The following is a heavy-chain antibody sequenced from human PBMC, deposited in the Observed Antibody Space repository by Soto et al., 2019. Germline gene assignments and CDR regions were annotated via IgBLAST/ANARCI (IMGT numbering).Heavy chain of an antibody. CDR2: ISYDGNNK. V-gene: IGHV3-30*18. Sequence: QVQLVESGGGVVQPGRSLRLSCAASGFTFSTYGMHWVRQAPGKGLEWVAVISYDGNNKYYADSVKGRFTISRDNSKNTLDLQMSGLRAEDTAVYYCAKSVYNWNDGFFDYWGQGTLVTVSS. CDR3: AKSVYNWNDGFFDY. CDR1: GFTFSTYG. D-gene: IGHD1-1*01. J-gene: IGHJ4*02.